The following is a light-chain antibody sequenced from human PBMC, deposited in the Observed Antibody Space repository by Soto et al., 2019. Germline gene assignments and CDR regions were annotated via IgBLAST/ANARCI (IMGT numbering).Light chain of an antibody. CDR2: GAL. V-gene: IGKV3-20*01. CDR3: QHYGSSPYT. Sequence: EIVLTQSPGTLSLSPGERATLSCRASQSVSSTYLAWYQQKPGQAPRLLIYGALSRATGIPDRFSGSGSGTDDTLTIRRLEPEDFAVYYCQHYGSSPYTIGQGTKLEIK. CDR1: QSVSSTY. J-gene: IGKJ2*01.